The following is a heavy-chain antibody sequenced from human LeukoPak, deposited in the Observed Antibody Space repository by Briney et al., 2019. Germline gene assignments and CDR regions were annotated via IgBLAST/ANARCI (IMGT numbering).Heavy chain of an antibody. CDR1: GFTFSSYA. Sequence: WGSLRLSCAASGFTFSSYAMSWVRQAPGKGLEWVSYISSSSSTIYYADSVKGRFTISRDNAKNSLYLQMNSLRAEDTAVYYCARDVTGTVDYWGQGTLVTVSS. CDR2: ISSSSSTI. J-gene: IGHJ4*02. D-gene: IGHD1-7*01. CDR3: ARDVTGTVDY. V-gene: IGHV3-48*01.